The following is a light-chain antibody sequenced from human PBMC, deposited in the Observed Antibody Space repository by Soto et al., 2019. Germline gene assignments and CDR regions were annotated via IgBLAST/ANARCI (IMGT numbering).Light chain of an antibody. J-gene: IGKJ1*01. Sequence: EIVLTQSPGTLSLSPGERATLSCRASQSVSSTYLAWYQQKPGQAPRLLIYGASTRGTGIPDRFSGSGSGTDFTLTISRLEPEDFAVYFCQQYGSSPRTFDQGTKVEIK. CDR3: QQYGSSPRT. CDR2: GAS. CDR1: QSVSSTY. V-gene: IGKV3-20*01.